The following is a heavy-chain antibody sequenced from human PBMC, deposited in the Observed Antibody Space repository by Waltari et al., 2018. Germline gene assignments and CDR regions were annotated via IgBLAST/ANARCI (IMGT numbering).Heavy chain of an antibody. CDR1: GGPISSYY. V-gene: IGHV4-59*01. CDR3: ARDQWGSEFDL. D-gene: IGHD1-26*01. Sequence: QVQLQESGPGLVKPSETLSLTCTVSGGPISSYYWSWIRQPPGKGLEWIGYIYYSGSTNYNPSLKSRVTISVDTSKNQFSLKLSSVTAADTAVYYCARDQWGSEFDLWGRGTLVTVSS. CDR2: IYYSGST. J-gene: IGHJ2*01.